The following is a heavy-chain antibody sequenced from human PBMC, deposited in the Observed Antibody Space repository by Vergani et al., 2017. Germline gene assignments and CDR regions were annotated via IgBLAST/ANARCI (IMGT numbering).Heavy chain of an antibody. J-gene: IGHJ6*02. D-gene: IGHD2-2*01. V-gene: IGHV3-30*18. CDR1: GFTFSSYG. CDR3: AKDTTSIVVVPAAMVGMDV. Sequence: QVQLVESGGGVVQPGRSLRLSCAASGFTFSSYGMHWVRQAPGKGLEWVAVISYDGSNKYYADSVKGRFTISRDNSKNTLYLQMNSLRAEDTAVYYCAKDTTSIVVVPAAMVGMDVWGQGP. CDR2: ISYDGSNK.